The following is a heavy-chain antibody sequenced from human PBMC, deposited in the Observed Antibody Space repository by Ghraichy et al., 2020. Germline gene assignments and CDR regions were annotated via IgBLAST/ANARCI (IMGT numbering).Heavy chain of an antibody. J-gene: IGHJ3*02. CDR2: IYYSGST. V-gene: IGHV4-59*01. CDR3: ARSTSGSYYPLDAFDI. CDR1: GGSISSYY. Sequence: SETLSLTCTVSGGSISSYYWSWIRQPPGKGLEWIGYIYYSGSTNYNPSLKSRVTISVDTSKNQFSLKLSSVTAADTAVYYCARSTSGSYYPLDAFDIWGQGTMVTVSS. D-gene: IGHD3-10*01.